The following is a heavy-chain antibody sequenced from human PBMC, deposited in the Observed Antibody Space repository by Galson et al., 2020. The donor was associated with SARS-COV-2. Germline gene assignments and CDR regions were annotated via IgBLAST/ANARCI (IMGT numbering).Heavy chain of an antibody. CDR3: ARLPYGDDAPEAFDI. D-gene: IGHD4-17*01. CDR1: GTSISSGSYS. V-gene: IGHV4-30-2*01. CDR2: ISHSGGT. Sequence: SETLSLTCAVSGTSISSGSYSWNWIRQPPGKGLEWIGYISHSGGTYYNPSHKSRVTISGDRSKNQFSLRLSSVTAADTAVYYCARLPYGDDAPEAFDICAPGTRGTVAS. J-gene: IGHJ3*02.